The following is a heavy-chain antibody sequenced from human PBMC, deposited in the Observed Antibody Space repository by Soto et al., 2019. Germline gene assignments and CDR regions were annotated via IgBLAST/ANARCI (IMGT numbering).Heavy chain of an antibody. D-gene: IGHD3-10*01. Sequence: PSETLSLTCTVSGGSISSCGYYWSWIRQHPVKGLEWIGYIYYSGSTYYNPSLKSRVTISVDTSKNQFSLKLSSVTAADTAVYYCARDGFGEYGNWFDPWGQGTLVTVSS. CDR2: IYYSGST. J-gene: IGHJ5*02. V-gene: IGHV4-31*03. CDR3: ARDGFGEYGNWFDP. CDR1: GGSISSCGYY.